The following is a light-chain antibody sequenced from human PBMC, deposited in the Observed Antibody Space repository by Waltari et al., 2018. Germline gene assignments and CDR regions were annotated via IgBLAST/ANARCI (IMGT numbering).Light chain of an antibody. CDR1: TSDVGSYDL. V-gene: IGLV2-23*02. CDR2: EVF. J-gene: IGLJ1*01. CDR3: CSYAGRGTYV. Sequence: QSALTQPASVSGTPGQSITISCSGTTSDVGSYDLVPWYQPHPGEAPKLLICEVFKRPPDTSSRFSGAKSGSTASLTISGLQPEDEADYYCCSYAGRGTYVFGSGTKVTVL.